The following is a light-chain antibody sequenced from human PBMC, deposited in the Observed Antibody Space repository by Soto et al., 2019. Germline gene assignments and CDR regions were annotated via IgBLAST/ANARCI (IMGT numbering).Light chain of an antibody. CDR3: QQYASSVT. Sequence: EVVLTQSPGTLSLSRGERATLSCRASERIYSAYLGWYQQKPGQAPRLLIYGTSSRATGIPDRFSGSGSGTDFTLTISRLEPEDFAVYYCQQYASSVTFGGGTKVDIK. J-gene: IGKJ4*01. CDR2: GTS. V-gene: IGKV3-20*01. CDR1: ERIYSAY.